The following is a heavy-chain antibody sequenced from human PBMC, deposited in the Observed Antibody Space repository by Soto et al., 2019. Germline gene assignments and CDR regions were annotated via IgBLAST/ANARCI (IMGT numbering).Heavy chain of an antibody. J-gene: IGHJ4*02. CDR1: GGSISSYY. Sequence: SETLSLTCTVSGGSISSYYWSWIRQPPGKGLEWIGYIYYSGSTNYNPSLKSRVTISVDTSKNQFSLKLSSVTAADTAVYYCARGQVVTYFDYWGQGTLVTVSS. V-gene: IGHV4-59*01. D-gene: IGHD6-13*01. CDR3: ARGQVVTYFDY. CDR2: IYYSGST.